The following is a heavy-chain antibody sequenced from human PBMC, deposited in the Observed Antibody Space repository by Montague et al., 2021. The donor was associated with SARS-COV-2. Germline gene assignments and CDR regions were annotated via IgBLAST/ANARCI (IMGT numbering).Heavy chain of an antibody. CDR2: IYYSGST. V-gene: IGHV4-39*01. Sequence: SETLSLTCTVSGGSISSSSYYWGWIRQPPGKGLEWVGSIYYSGSTYYNPSLKSRATISVDTSKNQFSLKLSSVTAADTAVYYCARQAIKSTHWFDPWGQGTLVTVSS. D-gene: IGHD3-9*01. J-gene: IGHJ5*02. CDR1: GGSISSSSYY. CDR3: ARQAIKSTHWFDP.